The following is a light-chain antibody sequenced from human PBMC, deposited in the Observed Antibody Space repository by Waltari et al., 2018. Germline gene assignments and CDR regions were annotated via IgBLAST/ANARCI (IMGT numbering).Light chain of an antibody. V-gene: IGLV2-14*01. CDR3: SSYTISSTLDV. J-gene: IGLJ1*01. Sequence: QSALTQTAPVSGSPGQSITLSCTGTSRDVGGYNYVSWYQQHPGKAPKPMIYEVINRPSGVSNRFSGSKSGNTASLTISGLQAEDEADYYCSSYTISSTLDVFGTGTKVTVL. CDR1: SRDVGGYNY. CDR2: EVI.